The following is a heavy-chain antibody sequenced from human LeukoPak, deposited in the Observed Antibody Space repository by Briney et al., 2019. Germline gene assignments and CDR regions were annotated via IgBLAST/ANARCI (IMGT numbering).Heavy chain of an antibody. D-gene: IGHD6-13*01. V-gene: IGHV3-23*01. CDR1: GFTFSSYA. Sequence: GGSLRFSCAASGFTFSSYAMSWVRQAPGKGLEWVSAISGSGGSTYYADSVKGRFTISRDNSKNTLYLQMNSLRAEDTALFYCAKDRNRYSSSFYSDYWGQGTLVTVSS. CDR2: ISGSGGST. CDR3: AKDRNRYSSSFYSDY. J-gene: IGHJ4*02.